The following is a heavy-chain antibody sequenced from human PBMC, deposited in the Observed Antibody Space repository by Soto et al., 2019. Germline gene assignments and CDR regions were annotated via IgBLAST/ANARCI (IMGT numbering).Heavy chain of an antibody. Sequence: SETLSLTCTVSGGSVSSGSYYWSWIRQPPWKGLEWIGYIYYSGSTNYNPSLKSRVTISVDTSKNQFSLKLSSVTAADTAVYYCARAKLSGYCSGGSCYQVRPNWFDPWGQGXLVTVYS. CDR2: IYYSGST. J-gene: IGHJ5*02. V-gene: IGHV4-61*01. CDR3: ARAKLSGYCSGGSCYQVRPNWFDP. D-gene: IGHD2-15*01. CDR1: GGSVSSGSYY.